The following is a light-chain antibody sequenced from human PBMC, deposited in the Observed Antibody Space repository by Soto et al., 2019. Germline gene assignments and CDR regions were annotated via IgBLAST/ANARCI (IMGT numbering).Light chain of an antibody. CDR2: AAS. V-gene: IGKV1-39*01. CDR3: QQSYSTLSIT. Sequence: DIQMTQSPSSLSASVGDRVTILGGESETFAGHLNWYQQKQGKAPKLLIYAASSLQNGVPSRFRGGGSGTDFTLTISNLQPEDFATYYCQQSYSTLSITFGQGTRLEIK. CDR1: ETFAGH. J-gene: IGKJ5*01.